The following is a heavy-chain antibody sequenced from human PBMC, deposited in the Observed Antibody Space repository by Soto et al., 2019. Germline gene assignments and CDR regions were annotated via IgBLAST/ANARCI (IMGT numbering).Heavy chain of an antibody. D-gene: IGHD3-9*01. CDR1: GGTFSSYT. J-gene: IGHJ5*02. Sequence: SVKVSCKASGGTFSSYTISWVRQAPGQGLEWMGRIIPILGIANYAQKFQGRVTITADKSTSTAYMELSSLRSEDTAVYYCARDLHDILTGPDLWGQGTLVTVSS. CDR3: ARDLHDILTGPDL. CDR2: IIPILGIA. V-gene: IGHV1-69*04.